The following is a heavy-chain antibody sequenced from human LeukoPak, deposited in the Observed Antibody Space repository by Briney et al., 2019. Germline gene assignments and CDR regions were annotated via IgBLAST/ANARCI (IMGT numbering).Heavy chain of an antibody. CDR2: IIPIFGTA. CDR1: GGTFSSYA. CDR3: ARSYYYDSSGHYPGDYYYYMDV. V-gene: IGHV1-69*06. D-gene: IGHD3-22*01. J-gene: IGHJ6*03. Sequence: SVKVSCKASGGTFSSYAISWVRQAPGQGLEWMGGIIPIFGTANYAQKFQGRVTITADKSTSTAYMELSSLRSEDTAVYYCARSYYYDSSGHYPGDYYYYMDVWGKGTTVTVSS.